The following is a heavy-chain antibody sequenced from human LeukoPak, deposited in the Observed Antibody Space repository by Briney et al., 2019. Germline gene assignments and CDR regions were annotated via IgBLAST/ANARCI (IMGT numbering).Heavy chain of an antibody. J-gene: IGHJ4*02. CDR3: ARLGYCSSGSCNSPFFDY. CDR2: IIPIFGTA. CDR1: GGTFSSYA. D-gene: IGHD2-15*01. V-gene: IGHV1-69*06. Sequence: SVKVSCKASGGTFSSYAISWVRQAPGQGLEWMGGIIPIFGTANYAQKFQGRVTITADKSTSTAYMELSSLRSEDTAVYYCARLGYCSSGSCNSPFFDYWGQGTLVTVSS.